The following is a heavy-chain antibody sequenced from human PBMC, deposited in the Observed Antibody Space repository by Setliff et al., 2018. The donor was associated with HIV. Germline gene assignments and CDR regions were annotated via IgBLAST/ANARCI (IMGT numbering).Heavy chain of an antibody. J-gene: IGHJ3*02. Sequence: ASVKVSCKASGYTFTSYPMHWVRQAPGQGLEWMGVINTSGGSAGYAEKFRGRVTMTRDTSTNTVYMDLRNLRSEDTAVYYCTKDGLAAGARAFDIWGQGTMVTVSS. CDR2: INTSGGSA. CDR3: TKDGLAAGARAFDI. V-gene: IGHV1-46*01. CDR1: GYTFTSYP. D-gene: IGHD6-13*01.